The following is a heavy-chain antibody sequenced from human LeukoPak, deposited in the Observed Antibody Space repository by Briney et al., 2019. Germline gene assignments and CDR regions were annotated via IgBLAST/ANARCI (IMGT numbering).Heavy chain of an antibody. CDR2: VYYSGSS. V-gene: IGHV4-59*08. D-gene: IGHD1-26*01. Sequence: PSETLSLTCTVSGDSMSNFYWSWLRQPPGKGLEWIGYVYYSGSSFYNPALKSRVTISLDTSKNQFSLKLNSVTAADTAVYYCAGKTGTYLFDYWGQGTLVTVSS. CDR3: AGKTGTYLFDY. J-gene: IGHJ4*02. CDR1: GDSMSNFY.